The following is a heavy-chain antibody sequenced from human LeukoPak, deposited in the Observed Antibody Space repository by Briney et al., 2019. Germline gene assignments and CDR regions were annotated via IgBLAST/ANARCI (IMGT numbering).Heavy chain of an antibody. V-gene: IGHV1-46*01. CDR2: IDPSGGST. D-gene: IGHD3-22*01. CDR1: GYTFTSYY. CDR3: ARDLYYYDSSGSPTPNY. Sequence: ASVKVSCKASGYTFTSYYMDWVRQAPGQGLEWMGIIDPSGGSTSYAQKFQGRVTMTRDTSTSTVYMELSSLRSEDTAVYYCARDLYYYDSSGSPTPNYWGQGTLVTVSS. J-gene: IGHJ4*02.